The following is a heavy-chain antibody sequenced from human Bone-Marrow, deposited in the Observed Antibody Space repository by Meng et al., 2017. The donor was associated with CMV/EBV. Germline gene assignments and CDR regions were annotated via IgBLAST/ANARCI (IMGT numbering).Heavy chain of an antibody. CDR2: IYHSGST. Sequence: SETLSLTCTVSGYSISSGYYWGWIRQPPGKGLEWTGSIYHSGSTYYNPSHKSRVTISVATSKNQFSLKLSSVTAADTAVYYWASLTPWGGGVTGWGQGTLVTVSS. V-gene: IGHV4-38-2*02. D-gene: IGHD3-16*01. CDR3: ASLTPWGGGVTG. CDR1: GYSISSGYY. J-gene: IGHJ4*02.